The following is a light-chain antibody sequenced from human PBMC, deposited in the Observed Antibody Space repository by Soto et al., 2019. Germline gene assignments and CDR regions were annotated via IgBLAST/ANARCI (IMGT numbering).Light chain of an antibody. J-gene: IGLJ3*02. V-gene: IGLV2-14*02. Sequence: QSALTQPASVSGSPEQSITISCTGTSSDVGAYNLVSWYQQHPGRAPKLFIFDVSDRPSGVSDRFSGSKSGNTASLTISGLQAEDEASYYCSSYTNTSTLVFGGGTQLTVL. CDR1: SSDVGAYNL. CDR3: SSYTNTSTLV. CDR2: DVS.